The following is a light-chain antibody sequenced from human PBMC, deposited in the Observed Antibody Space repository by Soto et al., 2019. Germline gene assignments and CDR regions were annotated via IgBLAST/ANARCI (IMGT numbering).Light chain of an antibody. Sequence: EMVMTQSPAILSVSPGESATLSCRASQSVNSNYLAWYQQHPGQPPRLLIYGISTRATGIPARFSGSGSGTEFSSTISSLQSEDFAVYYCQQYSKWPITFGQGTRLEIK. CDR3: QQYSKWPIT. CDR2: GIS. J-gene: IGKJ5*01. CDR1: QSVNSN. V-gene: IGKV3D-15*01.